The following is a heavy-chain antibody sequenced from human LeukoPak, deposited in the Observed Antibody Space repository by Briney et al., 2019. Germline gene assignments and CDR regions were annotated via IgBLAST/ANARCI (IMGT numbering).Heavy chain of an antibody. CDR3: AKDSGFLSSGYFTFDY. J-gene: IGHJ4*02. CDR2: IRYDGSNK. V-gene: IGHV3-30*02. D-gene: IGHD3-22*01. Sequence: PGGSLRLSCAASGFTFSSYGMHCVRQAPGKGLEWVAFIRYDGSNKYYADSVKGRFTISRDNSKNTLYLQMNSLRAEDTAVYYCAKDSGFLSSGYFTFDYWGQGTLVTVSS. CDR1: GFTFSSYG.